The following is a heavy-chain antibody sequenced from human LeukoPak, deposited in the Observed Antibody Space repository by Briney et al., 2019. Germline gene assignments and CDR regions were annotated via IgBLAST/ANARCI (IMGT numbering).Heavy chain of an antibody. CDR2: LNPNSGDS. CDR3: AIGMLAAGTFDH. V-gene: IGHV1-2*06. D-gene: IGHD6-13*01. CDR1: GYTFTAYY. J-gene: IGHJ4*02. Sequence: GASVKVSCKASGYTFTAYYLSWVRQAPGQGLEWMGRLNPNSGDSNYAQKFQGRVTMTRDTSISTAYMELSRLTYDDTAVYWCAIGMLAAGTFDHWGQGTLVTVSS.